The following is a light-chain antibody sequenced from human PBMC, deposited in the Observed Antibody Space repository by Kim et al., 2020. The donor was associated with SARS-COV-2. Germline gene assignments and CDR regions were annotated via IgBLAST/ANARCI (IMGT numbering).Light chain of an antibody. J-gene: IGLJ1*01. CDR3: SSYTISSIPYV. Sequence: QSVLTQPASVSGSPRQSIAISCTGTSSDVGGYNFVSWYQQHPGKAPKLLIFDVSNRPSGVSNRFSGSKSGNTASLTISGLQAEDEADYYCSSYTISSIPYVFGTGTKVTVL. CDR1: SSDVGGYNF. V-gene: IGLV2-14*03. CDR2: DVS.